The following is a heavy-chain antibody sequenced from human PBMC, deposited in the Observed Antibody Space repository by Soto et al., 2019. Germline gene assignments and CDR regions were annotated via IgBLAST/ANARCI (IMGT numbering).Heavy chain of an antibody. CDR3: AKDLDVVVVVTATRGLDV. V-gene: IGHV3-30*18. J-gene: IGHJ6*02. D-gene: IGHD2-15*01. CDR1: GFTFDNYG. Sequence: QVQLVESGGGVVQPGRSLRLSCAASGFTFDNYGLHWVRQAPGKGLEWVAVISYVGSKKFYADSVTGRFTISRDNSKNTLYLQMNTLRVEDTAVYYCAKDLDVVVVVTATRGLDVWGQGTTVTVSS. CDR2: ISYVGSKK.